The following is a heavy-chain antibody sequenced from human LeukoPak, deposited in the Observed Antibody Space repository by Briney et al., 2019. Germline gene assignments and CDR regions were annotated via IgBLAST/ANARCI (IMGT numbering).Heavy chain of an antibody. D-gene: IGHD3-22*01. J-gene: IGHJ4*01. CDR3: AKSYRTFGSSGFYHFDY. Sequence: GGSLRLSCAASGFTFSNYAMTWARQAPGKGLEWVSSITDGGGTTYYADSVKGRFTISRDNSKNTLYLQLSSLRADDTAVYFCAKSYRTFGSSGFYHFDYWGPGTLVTVSS. CDR2: ITDGGGTT. CDR1: GFTFSNYA. V-gene: IGHV3-23*01.